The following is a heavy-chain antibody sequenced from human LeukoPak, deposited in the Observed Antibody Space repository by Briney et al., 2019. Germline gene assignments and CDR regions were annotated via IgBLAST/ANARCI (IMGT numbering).Heavy chain of an antibody. V-gene: IGHV1-46*01. CDR2: INPSGGTT. CDR1: GYTFTSYH. D-gene: IGHD2/OR15-2a*01. Sequence: GASVKVSCKASGYTFTSYHMHWVRQAPGQGLEWMGIINPSGGTTNYAQKFRGRVTMTRDTSISTAYMELRRLRSDDTAMYYCARSTTPNENEYFEHWGQGTLVTVSS. J-gene: IGHJ1*01. CDR3: ARSTTPNENEYFEH.